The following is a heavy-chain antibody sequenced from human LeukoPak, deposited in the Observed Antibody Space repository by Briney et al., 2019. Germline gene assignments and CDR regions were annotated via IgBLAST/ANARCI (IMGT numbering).Heavy chain of an antibody. V-gene: IGHV3-30*04. D-gene: IGHD6-19*01. CDR3: ARALSGWYVGYGMDV. CDR1: GSTFSSYA. CDR2: ISYDGSNK. J-gene: IGHJ6*02. Sequence: PGGSLRLSCAASGSTFSSYAMHWVRQAPGKGLEWVAVISYDGSNKYYADSVKGRFTISRDNSKNTLYLQMNSLRAEDTAVYYCARALSGWYVGYGMDVWGQGTTVTVSS.